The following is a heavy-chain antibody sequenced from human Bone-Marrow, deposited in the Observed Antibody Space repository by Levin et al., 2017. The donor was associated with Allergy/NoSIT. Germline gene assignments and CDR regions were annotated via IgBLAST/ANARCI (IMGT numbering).Heavy chain of an antibody. Sequence: GESLKISCAATGFTFSIYAMSWVREVPGRGLEWVSAINNRGTTTYYSDSVRGRFTISRANSKNTVYLEMNSLRVEDTAVDYCAKDVVLSYSDHFDVWGQGTMVTVSS. CDR3: AKDVVLSYSDHFDV. J-gene: IGHJ3*01. D-gene: IGHD4-11*01. CDR1: GFTFSIYA. CDR2: INNRGTTT. V-gene: IGHV3-23*05.